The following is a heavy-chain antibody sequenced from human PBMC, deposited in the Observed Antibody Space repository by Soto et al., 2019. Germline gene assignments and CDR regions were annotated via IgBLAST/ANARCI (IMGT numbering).Heavy chain of an antibody. CDR2: IDYSGST. CDR3: ARGGRTIFGRYFDY. V-gene: IGHV4-30-4*01. D-gene: IGHD3-3*01. CDR1: GGSISSGDYY. J-gene: IGHJ4*02. Sequence: QVQLQESGPGLVKPSQTLSLTCTVSGGSISSGDYYWSWIRQPPGKGLEWIGYIDYSGSTYYNPSLRSTLTLSVPTSKNPSSLKLSSVTAAGPAVYYCARGGRTIFGRYFDYWGQGTLVTVSS.